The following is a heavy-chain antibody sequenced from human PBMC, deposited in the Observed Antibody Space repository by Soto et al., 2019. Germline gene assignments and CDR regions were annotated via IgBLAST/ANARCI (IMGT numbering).Heavy chain of an antibody. Sequence: GGSLRLSCAASGFIFTSYSMNWVRQAPGKGLEWVSSISSSSSYIYYADSVKGRFTISRDNAKNSLYLQMSSLRAEDTAVYYCARDSGSSSDYYGMDVWSQGTTVTVSS. CDR3: ARDSGSSSDYYGMDV. CDR2: ISSSSSYI. V-gene: IGHV3-21*01. J-gene: IGHJ6*02. D-gene: IGHD6-13*01. CDR1: GFIFTSYS.